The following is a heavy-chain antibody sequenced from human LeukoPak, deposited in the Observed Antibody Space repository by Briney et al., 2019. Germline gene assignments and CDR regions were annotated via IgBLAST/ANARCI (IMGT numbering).Heavy chain of an antibody. CDR2: ISGSGGST. V-gene: IGHV3-23*01. D-gene: IGHD3-10*01. CDR3: AKGYRDYYGSGSYYMDV. Sequence: GGSLRLSCAASGFTFSSYGMSWVRQAPGKGLEWVSAISGSGGSTYYADSVKGRFTISRDNSKNTLYLQMNSLRAEDTAVYYCAKGYRDYYGSGSYYMDVWGKGTTVTISS. CDR1: GFTFSSYG. J-gene: IGHJ6*03.